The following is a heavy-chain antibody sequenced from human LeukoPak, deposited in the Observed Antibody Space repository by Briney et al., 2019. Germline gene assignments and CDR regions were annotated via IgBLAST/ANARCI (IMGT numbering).Heavy chain of an antibody. Sequence: SVKISCKTSGGTSSSSTISCVRHAPRQGLEWRGRIITILGIANSAQKFRGRVTITADKSTSTAYMELSSLRSEDTAVYYCARGSYYVFGAAHYHYWFDLWGQGTMVTVSS. D-gene: IGHD3-3*01. CDR1: GGTSSSST. J-gene: IGHJ5*01. CDR2: IITILGIA. CDR3: ARGSYYVFGAAHYHYWFDL. V-gene: IGHV1-69*02.